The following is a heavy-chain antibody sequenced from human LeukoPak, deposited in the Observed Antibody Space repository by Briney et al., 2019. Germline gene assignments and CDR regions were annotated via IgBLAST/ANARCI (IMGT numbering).Heavy chain of an antibody. CDR1: GGSISSYY. V-gene: IGHV4-59*01. Sequence: ETLSLTCTVSGGSISSYYWSWIRPPPGKGLEWIGYIDYSGWTNYNPSLKSRVTISVDTSKNQFPLKLSSVTAADTAVYYCARDRASGSGKYYFDYWGQGTLVTVSS. D-gene: IGHD3-10*01. CDR3: ARDRASGSGKYYFDY. J-gene: IGHJ4*02. CDR2: IDYSGWT.